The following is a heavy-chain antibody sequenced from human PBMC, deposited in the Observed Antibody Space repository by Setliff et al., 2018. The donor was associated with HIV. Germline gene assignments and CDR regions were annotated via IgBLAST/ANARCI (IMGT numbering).Heavy chain of an antibody. CDR1: GFTFSGFA. CDR3: ARGYYYYDSSGYYPTRDFDY. CDR2: VSGGGTAT. V-gene: IGHV3-23*01. D-gene: IGHD3-22*01. Sequence: SCGASGFTFSGFAMNWVRHAPGKGLEWVSAVSGGGTATEYAGSVQGRFTISRDNSKNALYLEMNNLRAEDTAVYYCARGYYYYDSSGYYPTRDFDYWGQGTLVTVSS. J-gene: IGHJ4*02.